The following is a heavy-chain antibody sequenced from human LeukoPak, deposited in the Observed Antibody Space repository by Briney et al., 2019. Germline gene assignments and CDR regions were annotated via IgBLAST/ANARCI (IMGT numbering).Heavy chain of an antibody. Sequence: GGSLRLSCAASGFTFSNNWMSWVRQAPGKGLEWVANIKQDGSEKYYVDSVKGRFTISRDISKNTLYLEMDSLRGEDTAVYYCARAYDSSWHNFDYWGQGSLVTVSS. CDR3: ARAYDSSWHNFDY. CDR1: GFTFSNNW. J-gene: IGHJ4*02. D-gene: IGHD6-13*01. V-gene: IGHV3-7*04. CDR2: IKQDGSEK.